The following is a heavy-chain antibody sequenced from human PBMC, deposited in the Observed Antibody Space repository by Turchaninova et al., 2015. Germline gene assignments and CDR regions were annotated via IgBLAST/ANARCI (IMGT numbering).Heavy chain of an antibody. Sequence: QLQLPESGPGLVKPSETLSPPCTASGADFRSSSYYWGWIRQPPGKGLEWIVSIYYSGSTYYNPSLKSRVTISVDTSKNQFSLKLSSVTAADTAVYYCARLANGDAFDIWGQGTMVTVSS. V-gene: IGHV4-39*01. CDR1: GADFRSSSYY. CDR3: ARLANGDAFDI. CDR2: IYYSGST. J-gene: IGHJ3*02.